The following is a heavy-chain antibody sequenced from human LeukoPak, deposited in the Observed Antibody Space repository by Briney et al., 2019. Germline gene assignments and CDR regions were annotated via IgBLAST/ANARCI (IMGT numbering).Heavy chain of an antibody. J-gene: IGHJ4*02. CDR2: ISSSGGDT. D-gene: IGHD3-16*01. CDR3: AKDLKAVLFAYFDY. V-gene: IGHV3-23*01. CDR1: GFTLSSYA. Sequence: GGSLSLSCAASGFTLSSYAMSWVRQAPGKGLEWISAISSSGGDTYYADSVKGRFTMSRDMAKDTLYLQMNSLRAEDTAVYYCAKDLKAVLFAYFDYWGQGTLVTVSS.